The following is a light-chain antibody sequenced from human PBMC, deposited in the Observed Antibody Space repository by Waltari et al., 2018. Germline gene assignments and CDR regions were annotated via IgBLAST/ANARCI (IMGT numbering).Light chain of an antibody. Sequence: VISSFSCYQHKPLQAPSHLLYDASTSATGIPARLSGRSAGTDFSTPIISLLPADFALYYCHQRFTCPPITFGQGTRLEIK. CDR3: HQRFTCPPIT. CDR2: DAS. J-gene: IGKJ5*01. CDR1: VISS. V-gene: IGKV3-11*01.